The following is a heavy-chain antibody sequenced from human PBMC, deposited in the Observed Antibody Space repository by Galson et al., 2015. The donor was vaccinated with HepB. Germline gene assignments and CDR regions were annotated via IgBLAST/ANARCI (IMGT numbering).Heavy chain of an antibody. Sequence: SETLSLTCTVSGASVSRSSYYWAWIRQPPGTGLEWIASIYSGVTTYYSPSLKSRVTISVDTPKNQLLLKLSSVTAADTAVYYCARPNDFWNGYYYPFDIWGQGTTVTVSS. CDR3: ARPNDFWNGYYYPFDI. CDR2: IYSGVTT. D-gene: IGHD3-3*01. CDR1: GASVSRSSYY. V-gene: IGHV4-39*01. J-gene: IGHJ3*02.